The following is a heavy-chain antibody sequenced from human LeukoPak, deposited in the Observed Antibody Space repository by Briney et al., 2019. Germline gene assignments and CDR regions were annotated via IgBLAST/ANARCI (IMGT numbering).Heavy chain of an antibody. V-gene: IGHV4-59*01. Sequence: TPSETLSLTCTVSGGSISSYYWSWIRQPPGKGLEWIGYIYYSVSTNYTPSLKSRATISVDTSKNQFSLKLSSVTAADTAVYYCASRPGYDSSGYLDYWGQGTLVTVSS. CDR3: ASRPGYDSSGYLDY. J-gene: IGHJ4*02. CDR2: IYYSVST. CDR1: GGSISSYY. D-gene: IGHD3-22*01.